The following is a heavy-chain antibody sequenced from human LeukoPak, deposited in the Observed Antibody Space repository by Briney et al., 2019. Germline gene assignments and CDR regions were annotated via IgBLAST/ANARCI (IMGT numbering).Heavy chain of an antibody. V-gene: IGHV4-34*01. CDR1: GGSFSGYY. CDR3: ARRNPQRGYCSGGSCYSFRSALGY. CDR2: INHSGST. D-gene: IGHD2-15*01. Sequence: SETLSLTCAVYGGSFSGYYWSWIRQPPGKGLEWIGEINHSGSTNYNPSLKSRVTISVDTSKNQFSLKLSSVTAADTAVYYCARRNPQRGYCSGGSCYSFRSALGYWGQGTLVTVSS. J-gene: IGHJ4*02.